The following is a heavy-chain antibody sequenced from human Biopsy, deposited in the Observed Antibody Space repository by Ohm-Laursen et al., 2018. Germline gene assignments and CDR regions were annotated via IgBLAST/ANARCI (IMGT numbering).Heavy chain of an antibody. CDR1: GYSISSGYY. Sequence: GTLSLTCAASGYSISSGYYWGWIRQPPGKGLEWIGSIYHSGSTYYNPSLKSRVTISVDTSKNQFSLKLSSVTVADTAGYYCARGQALKSFDYWGQGTLVTVSS. CDR2: IYHSGST. CDR3: ARGQALKSFDY. V-gene: IGHV4-38-2*01. J-gene: IGHJ4*02.